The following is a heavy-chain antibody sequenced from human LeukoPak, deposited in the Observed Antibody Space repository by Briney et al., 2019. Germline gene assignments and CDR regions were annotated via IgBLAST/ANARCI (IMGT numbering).Heavy chain of an antibody. CDR2: MYTSGST. CDR1: GHSISSGDNY. D-gene: IGHD3-22*01. J-gene: IGHJ4*02. CDR3: ARASYSYDINGWVPFDY. V-gene: IGHV4-61*02. Sequence: PSETLSLTCTVSGHSISSGDNYWRWIRQPAGKGLEWIGRMYTSGSTNYNPSLKSRVTISGDTSKNQFSLRLSSVTAADTAVYYCARASYSYDINGWVPFDYWGQGTLVTVSS.